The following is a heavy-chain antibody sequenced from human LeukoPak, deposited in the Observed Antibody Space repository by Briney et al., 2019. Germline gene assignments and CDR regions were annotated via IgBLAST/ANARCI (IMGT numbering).Heavy chain of an antibody. CDR3: ARGGYNIWEYYFGY. D-gene: IGHD5-24*01. CDR1: GGSISSSLYH. CDR2: IYYTGST. V-gene: IGHV4-39*07. J-gene: IGHJ4*02. Sequence: SETLSLTCTVSGGSISSSLYHWGWIRQPPGKNLEWLGSIYYTGSTHYSPSLKSRVTISVDTSKNQFSLKLSSVTAADTAVYYCARGGYNIWEYYFGYWGQGTLVTVSS.